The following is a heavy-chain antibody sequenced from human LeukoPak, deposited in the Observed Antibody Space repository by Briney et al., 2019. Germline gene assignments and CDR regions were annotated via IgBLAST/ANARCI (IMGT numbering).Heavy chain of an antibody. CDR1: GASMSSVSSF. CDR3: AAGAYSGSYISFDY. Sequence: SETLSLTCSVSGASMSSVSSFWSWVRQSAEKGLEWIGRTYNTGSTNYNPSFKGRVTISIDTSKNQFSLNLSSVTAADTAVYYCAAGAYSGSYISFDYWGQGALVTVSS. J-gene: IGHJ4*02. D-gene: IGHD1-26*01. V-gene: IGHV4-61*02. CDR2: TYNTGST.